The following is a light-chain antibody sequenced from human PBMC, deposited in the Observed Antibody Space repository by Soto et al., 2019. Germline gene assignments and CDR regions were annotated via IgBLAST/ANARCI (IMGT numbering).Light chain of an antibody. J-gene: IGKJ4*01. Sequence: ENVLTQSPGTLSLSPGERATVSCRASQSITGSYLAWYQQTPGQAPRLLIYGASSRATGVPDRFSGSGSGTDFTLTISRMETEDFAVYYCQQYYSIPLTFGGGTKVDIK. CDR1: QSITGSY. CDR3: QQYYSIPLT. CDR2: GAS. V-gene: IGKV3-20*01.